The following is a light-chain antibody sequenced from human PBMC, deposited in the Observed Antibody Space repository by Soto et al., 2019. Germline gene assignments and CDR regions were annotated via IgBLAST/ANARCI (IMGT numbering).Light chain of an antibody. CDR2: DAS. CDR3: QQYSRFPQT. V-gene: IGKV3-20*01. J-gene: IGKJ2*01. CDR1: QSVANSY. Sequence: EIVLTQFPGTLSMSPGDRVTLSCRASQSVANSYLAWYQQKPGQAPRLVIFDASRRPTGIPDRFSGSRSGTDFTLTISRPEPEDFAVYYCQQYSRFPQTFGQGTKLDLK.